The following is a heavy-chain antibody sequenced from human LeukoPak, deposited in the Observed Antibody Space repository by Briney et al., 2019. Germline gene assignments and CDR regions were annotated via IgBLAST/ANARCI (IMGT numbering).Heavy chain of an antibody. D-gene: IGHD3-3*01. V-gene: IGHV1-69*13. CDR3: ARGWSVSYGNAEYFQH. CDR1: GGTFSSYA. Sequence: SVKVSCKASGGTFSSYAISWVRQAPGQGLEWMGGIIPIFGTANYAQKFQGRVTITADESTSTAYMELSSLRSEGTAVYYCARGWSVSYGNAEYFQHWGQGTLVTVSS. CDR2: IIPIFGTA. J-gene: IGHJ1*01.